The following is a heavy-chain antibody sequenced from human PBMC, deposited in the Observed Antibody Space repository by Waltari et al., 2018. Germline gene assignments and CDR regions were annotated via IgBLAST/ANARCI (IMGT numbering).Heavy chain of an antibody. CDR3: ARARNTPAQQLVYFDY. Sequence: QVHLQQWGAGLLTPSETLSLTCSVSGGSFIGYYWSWIRQPPGKGLEWIGEINHSGSTNYNQSLKSRVTIAVDTSKNQLSLKLSSVTAADTAVYYCARARNTPAQQLVYFDYWGQGTLVTVSS. V-gene: IGHV4-34*01. D-gene: IGHD6-13*01. CDR1: GGSFIGYY. J-gene: IGHJ4*02. CDR2: INHSGST.